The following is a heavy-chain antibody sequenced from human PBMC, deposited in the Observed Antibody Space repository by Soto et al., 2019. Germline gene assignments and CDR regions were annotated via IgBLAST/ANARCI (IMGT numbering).Heavy chain of an antibody. CDR2: ISWNSGSI. V-gene: IGHV3-9*01. CDR1: GFTFDDYA. D-gene: IGHD3-10*01. J-gene: IGHJ6*03. Sequence: EVQLVESGGGLVQPGRSLRLSCAASGFTFDDYAMHWVRQAPGKGLEWVSGISWNSGSIGYADSVKGRFTISRDNAKNSLYLQMNSRRAEDTALYYCAKDTGSGSYYSYYYYYYYMDVWGKGTTVTVSS. CDR3: AKDTGSGSYYSYYYYYYYMDV.